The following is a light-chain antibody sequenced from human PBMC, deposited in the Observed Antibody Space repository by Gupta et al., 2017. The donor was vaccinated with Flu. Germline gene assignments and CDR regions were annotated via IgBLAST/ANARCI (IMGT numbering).Light chain of an antibody. CDR2: DAS. CDR1: QSVGTY. Sequence: EIVLTQSPATLSLSPGERATLSCRASQSVGTYLAWYQQTPGQTPRLLIYDASNRDTGIPARFSGSGYGTDFTLTISSREPEDFAVYYCQKRSNWPPYTFGQGTRLEI. CDR3: QKRSNWPPYT. V-gene: IGKV3-11*01. J-gene: IGKJ2*01.